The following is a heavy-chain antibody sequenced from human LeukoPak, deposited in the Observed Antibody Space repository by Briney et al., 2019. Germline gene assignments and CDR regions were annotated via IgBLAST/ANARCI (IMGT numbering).Heavy chain of an antibody. J-gene: IGHJ6*02. V-gene: IGHV3-23*01. CDR3: AKARLAVADYYYGMDV. CDR1: GFTFSSYA. CDR2: ISGSGGST. Sequence: TGGSLRLSCAASGFTFSSYAMSWVRQAPGKGLEWVSAISGSGGSTYYADSVKGRFTISRDNSRNTLYLQMNSLRAEDTAVYYCAKARLAVADYYYGMDVWGQGTTVTVSS. D-gene: IGHD6-19*01.